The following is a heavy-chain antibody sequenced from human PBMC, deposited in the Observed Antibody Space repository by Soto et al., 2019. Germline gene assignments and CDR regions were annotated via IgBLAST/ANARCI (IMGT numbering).Heavy chain of an antibody. V-gene: IGHV3-15*07. CDR3: TTDVVLTGTTLGRKSRDRNETYYGTDV. CDR1: GFTFSNAW. D-gene: IGHD1-7*01. CDR2: IKSKTDGGTT. Sequence: PGGSLRLSCAASGFTFSNAWMNWVRQAPGKGLEWVGRIKSKTDGGTTDYAAPVKGRFTISRDDSKNTLYLQMNSLKTEDTAVYYCTTDVVLTGTTLGRKSRDRNETYYGTDVWGQGTTVTVSS. J-gene: IGHJ6*02.